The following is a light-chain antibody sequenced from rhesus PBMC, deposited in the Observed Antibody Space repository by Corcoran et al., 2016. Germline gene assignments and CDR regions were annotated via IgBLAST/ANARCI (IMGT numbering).Light chain of an antibody. CDR1: QSVSSS. CDR2: GAS. V-gene: IGKV3-24*01. J-gene: IGKJ1*01. Sequence: EIVMTQSPATLSLSPGERATLSCRASQSVSSSLAWYQQKPGQAPRLLIYGASSRATGIPARFSGSGVGTDFNLTISSLEPEDVAVYYCLQHSNWPWTFGQGTKVEIK. CDR3: LQHSNWPWT.